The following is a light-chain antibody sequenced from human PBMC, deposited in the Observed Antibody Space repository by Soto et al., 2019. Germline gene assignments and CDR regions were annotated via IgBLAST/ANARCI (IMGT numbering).Light chain of an antibody. Sequence: DIQMTQSPSSLSASVRDRVTITCRASQSISTYLNWYQQKPGKVPKLLIYAASTLQSGVPSRFRGSGSGTDFTLTISSLQPEDFETYDCQQCYNSPWTFAQGTKVEIK. V-gene: IGKV1-39*01. CDR2: AAS. CDR1: QSISTY. CDR3: QQCYNSPWT. J-gene: IGKJ1*01.